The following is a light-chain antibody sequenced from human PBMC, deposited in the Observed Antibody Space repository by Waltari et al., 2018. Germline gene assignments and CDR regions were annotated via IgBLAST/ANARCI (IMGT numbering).Light chain of an antibody. CDR3: QQDNPWPPGYT. CDR2: GAS. V-gene: IGKV3-15*01. Sequence: EIVMTQSPATLSVSPGERATLSCRASQSVSNNLAWYQQKPGQAPRLLIYGASTRATGIPARFSGSGSGTEFSLTISSLQSEDFAVYYWQQDNPWPPGYTFGQGTKLEIK. CDR1: QSVSNN. J-gene: IGKJ2*01.